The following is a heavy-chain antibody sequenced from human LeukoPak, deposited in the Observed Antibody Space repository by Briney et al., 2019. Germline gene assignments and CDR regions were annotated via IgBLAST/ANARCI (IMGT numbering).Heavy chain of an antibody. CDR2: IIPIFGTQ. D-gene: IGHD1-7*01. J-gene: IGHJ4*02. Sequence: SVKVSCKASGGTFNSFAISWVRQAPGQGLEWMGRIIPIFGTQNYAQKFQGRDTFTTDESTSTAHMELSSLRSEDTAVYYCARGDWNYREGSRTIDYWGQGTLVTVSS. V-gene: IGHV1-69*05. CDR1: GGTFNSFA. CDR3: ARGDWNYREGSRTIDY.